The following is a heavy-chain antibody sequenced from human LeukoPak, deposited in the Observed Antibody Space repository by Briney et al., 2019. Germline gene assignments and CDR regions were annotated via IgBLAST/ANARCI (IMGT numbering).Heavy chain of an antibody. V-gene: IGHV4-4*07. J-gene: IGHJ4*02. Sequence: PSETLSLTCTVSGGSIFNYYWSWIRQPAGKGLEWIGRFYISGSTNYNPSLKSRVTMSVDTSKNQFSLRLNSVTAADTAVYYCARDFLLQSEGLFDYWGQGTLVTVSS. CDR3: ARDFLLQSEGLFDY. D-gene: IGHD4-11*01. CDR2: FYISGST. CDR1: GGSIFNYY.